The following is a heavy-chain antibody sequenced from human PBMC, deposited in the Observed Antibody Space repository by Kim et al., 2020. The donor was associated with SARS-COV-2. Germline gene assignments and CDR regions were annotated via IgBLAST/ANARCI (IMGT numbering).Heavy chain of an antibody. CDR3: ARPRASGRYYCDGFDI. V-gene: IGHV5-51*01. CDR1: GYTFTSFW. Sequence: GESLKISCKGSGYTFTSFWIGWVRQMPGQGLEWMGIIYPDDSNTRYSTSFQGQVTLSADKSISTAYLQWRSLRASDTAMYYCARPRASGRYYCDGFDIWG. CDR2: IYPDDSNT. J-gene: IGHJ3*02. D-gene: IGHD3-10*01.